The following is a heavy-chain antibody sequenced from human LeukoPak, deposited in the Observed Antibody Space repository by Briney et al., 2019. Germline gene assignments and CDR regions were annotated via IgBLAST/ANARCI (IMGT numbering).Heavy chain of an antibody. J-gene: IGHJ5*02. CDR2: IIPILGIA. D-gene: IGHD3-3*01. CDR3: AREHDFWGGYYWFDP. CDR1: GGTFSSYA. V-gene: IGHV1-69*04. Sequence: ASVKVSCKASGGTFSSYAISWVRQAPGQGLEWMGRIIPILGIANYAQKFQGRVTITADKSTSTAYMELSSLRSEDTAVYYCAREHDFWGGYYWFDPWGQGTLVTVSS.